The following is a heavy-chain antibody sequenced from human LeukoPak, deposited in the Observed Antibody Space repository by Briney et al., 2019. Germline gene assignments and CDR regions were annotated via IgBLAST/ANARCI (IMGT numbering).Heavy chain of an antibody. D-gene: IGHD2-8*01. CDR2: VRFDGNNN. CDR1: GFTFRSYD. Sequence: PGGSLRLSCAASGFTFRSYDMQWVRQAPDKVLEWVAFVRFDGNNNYYADSVKGRFASSRDNSKNTLFLQMNSLRAEDTAVYYCAKDRAVYADPLLDFDYWGQGILVTVSS. CDR3: AKDRAVYADPLLDFDY. J-gene: IGHJ4*02. V-gene: IGHV3-30*02.